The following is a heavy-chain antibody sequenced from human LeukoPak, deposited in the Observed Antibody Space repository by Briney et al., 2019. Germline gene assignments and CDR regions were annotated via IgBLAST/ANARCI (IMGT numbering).Heavy chain of an antibody. CDR1: GGSISSSNW. D-gene: IGHD2-2*01. CDR3: ASQLGYCSSTSCSTLDY. J-gene: IGHJ4*02. CDR2: IYHSGST. Sequence: PSETLSLTCAVSGGSISSSNWWSWVRQPPGKGLEWIGEIYHSGSTNYNPSLKSRVTISVDKSKNQFSLKLSSVTAADTAVYYCASQLGYCSSTSCSTLDYWGQGTLVTVSS. V-gene: IGHV4-4*02.